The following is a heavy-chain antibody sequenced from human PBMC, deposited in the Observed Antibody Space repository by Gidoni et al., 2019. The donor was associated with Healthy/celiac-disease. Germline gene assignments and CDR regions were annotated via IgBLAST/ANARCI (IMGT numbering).Heavy chain of an antibody. Sequence: QVQLVESGGGVVQPGRSLSLSCAASGFTFSSYAMHWVRQAPGKGQEWVAVISYDGSNKYYADSVKGRFTISRDNSKNTLYLQMNSLRAEDTAVYYCARGVRIAAAGTWDYWGQGTLVTVSS. D-gene: IGHD6-13*01. CDR3: ARGVRIAAAGTWDY. J-gene: IGHJ4*02. CDR2: ISYDGSNK. CDR1: GFTFSSYA. V-gene: IGHV3-30-3*01.